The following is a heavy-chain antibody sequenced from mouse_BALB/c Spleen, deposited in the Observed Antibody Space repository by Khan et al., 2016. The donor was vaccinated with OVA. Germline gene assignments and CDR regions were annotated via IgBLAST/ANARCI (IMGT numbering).Heavy chain of an antibody. CDR2: ISSGSSTI. Sequence: EVELVESGGGLVQPGGSRKLSCAASGFTFSRFGMHWVRQAPEKGLEWVAYISSGSSTIYYADTVKGRFTISSDTPKHTLFLHMTSLRSEDTAMYYCARDANFDYWGQGTTLTGSS. V-gene: IGHV5-17*02. CDR3: ARDANFDY. CDR1: GFTFSRFG. J-gene: IGHJ2*01.